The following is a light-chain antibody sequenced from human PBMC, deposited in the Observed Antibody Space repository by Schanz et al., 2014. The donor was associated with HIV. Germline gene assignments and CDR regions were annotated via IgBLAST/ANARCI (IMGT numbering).Light chain of an antibody. V-gene: IGLV1-44*01. CDR1: SSNVGSNA. CDR2: SNN. J-gene: IGLJ3*02. Sequence: QSVLTQPPSASGTPGQRVTISCSGSSSNVGSNAVNWYHHLPGAAPKLLIYSNNQRPSGVPDRFSGSKSGTSASLAISGLQADDEADYFCQSFDSSLSSVVFGGGTKVTVL. CDR3: QSFDSSLSSVV.